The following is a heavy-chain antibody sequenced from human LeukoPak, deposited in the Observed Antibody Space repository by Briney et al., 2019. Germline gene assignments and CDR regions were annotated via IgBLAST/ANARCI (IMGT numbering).Heavy chain of an antibody. Sequence: PGGSLRLSCAASGFTFSSYSMNWVRQAPGKGLEWVSSISSSSSYIYYADPVKGRFTISRDNAKNSLYLQMNSLRAGDTAVYYCARVGMTTSSNWGQGTLVTVSS. J-gene: IGHJ4*02. CDR3: ARVGMTTSSN. CDR1: GFTFSSYS. V-gene: IGHV3-21*01. CDR2: ISSSSSYI. D-gene: IGHD4-17*01.